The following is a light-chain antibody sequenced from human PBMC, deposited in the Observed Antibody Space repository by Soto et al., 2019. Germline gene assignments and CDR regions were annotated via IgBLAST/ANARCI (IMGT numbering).Light chain of an antibody. J-gene: IGKJ4*01. CDR1: QSVSSY. V-gene: IGKV3-11*01. Sequence: EIVLTHSPATLSLSPGERATLSCRASQSVSSYLAWYQQKPGQAPRLLIYDASNRATGIPARFSGSGSGTAFTLTISSLEREDLAVYYCQQCSNLLTFGGGPKVEIK. CDR3: QQCSNLLT. CDR2: DAS.